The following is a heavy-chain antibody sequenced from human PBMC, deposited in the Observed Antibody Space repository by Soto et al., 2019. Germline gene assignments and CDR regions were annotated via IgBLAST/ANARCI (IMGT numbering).Heavy chain of an antibody. CDR2: IYYSGST. Sequence: SETLSLTCTVSGGSISSSSYYWGWIRQPPGKGLEWIGSIYYSGSTYYNPSLKSRVTISVDTSKNQFSLKLSSVTAADTAMYYCARRSEQQTPMENFDYWGQGTLVTVSS. D-gene: IGHD6-13*01. CDR3: ARRSEQQTPMENFDY. J-gene: IGHJ4*02. V-gene: IGHV4-39*01. CDR1: GGSISSSSYY.